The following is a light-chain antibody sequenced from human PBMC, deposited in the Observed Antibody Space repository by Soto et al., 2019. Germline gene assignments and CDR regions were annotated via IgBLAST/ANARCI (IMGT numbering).Light chain of an antibody. CDR1: SSDVGGYNY. CDR2: EVS. Sequence: QSALTQPPSASGSPGQSVTISCTGTSSDVGGYNYVSWYQHLPGRAPKLMIYEVSKRPSGVPDRFSGSKSGNTASLTVSGLQAEDEADYYCSSYAGSNNWVFGGGTKVTVL. V-gene: IGLV2-8*01. J-gene: IGLJ3*02. CDR3: SSYAGSNNWV.